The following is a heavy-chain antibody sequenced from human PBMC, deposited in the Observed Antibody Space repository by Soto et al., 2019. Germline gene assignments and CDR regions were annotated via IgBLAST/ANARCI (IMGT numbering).Heavy chain of an antibody. V-gene: IGHV4-31*09. D-gene: IGHD6-25*01. CDR3: NTRGNFDY. Sequence: PSETLSLTCTVSGGSISSGGYYWSWIRQHPGKGLEWIGDINYSGSTYYNPSLKSRVTISVDTSKNQFSLKLSSVTAADTAVYYCNTRGNFDYWGQGTLVTVSS. CDR2: INYSGST. J-gene: IGHJ4*02. CDR1: GGSISSGGYY.